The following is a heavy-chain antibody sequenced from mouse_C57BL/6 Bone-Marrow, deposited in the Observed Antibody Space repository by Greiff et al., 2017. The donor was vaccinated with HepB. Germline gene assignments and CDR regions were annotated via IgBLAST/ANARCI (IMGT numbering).Heavy chain of an antibody. J-gene: IGHJ1*03. V-gene: IGHV1-26*01. D-gene: IGHD1-1*01. CDR3: ARDPSSSSYWYFDV. CDR2: INPNNGGT. Sequence: VQLQQSGPELVKPGASVKISCKASGYTFTDYYMNWVKQSHGKSLEWIGDINPNNGGTSYNQKFKGKATLTVDKSSSTAYMELRSLTSEDSAVYYCARDPSSSSYWYFDVWGTGTTVTVSS. CDR1: GYTFTDYY.